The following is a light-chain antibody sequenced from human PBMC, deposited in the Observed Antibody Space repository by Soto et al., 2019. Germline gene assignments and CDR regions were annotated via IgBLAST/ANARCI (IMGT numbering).Light chain of an antibody. V-gene: IGKV3-15*01. CDR1: QSVSSK. Sequence: EIVMTQSPATLSVSPGERATLSCRASQSVSSKLAWYQQKPGQAPRLLIYGASTRATGIPARFSGSGSGTEFPLIISSLQSEDVADYCCQQYNKWPLTFGGGTKVEIK. J-gene: IGKJ4*01. CDR2: GAS. CDR3: QQYNKWPLT.